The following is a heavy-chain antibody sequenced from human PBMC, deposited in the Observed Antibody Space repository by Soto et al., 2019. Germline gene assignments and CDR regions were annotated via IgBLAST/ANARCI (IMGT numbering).Heavy chain of an antibody. V-gene: IGHV3-21*01. CDR2: ISSGSNYI. CDR3: ARTHIVVFPPPRNFYYHMDV. J-gene: IGHJ6*03. Sequence: GGSLRLSCAASGFTFNDYTMNWVRQAPGKGLEWVSSISSGSNYIYYVDSLEGRFTISRDNAKNSLYLQMNSLRAEDTAVYYCARTHIVVFPPPRNFYYHMDVRGKGTTVNVSS. D-gene: IGHD2-21*01. CDR1: GFTFNDYT.